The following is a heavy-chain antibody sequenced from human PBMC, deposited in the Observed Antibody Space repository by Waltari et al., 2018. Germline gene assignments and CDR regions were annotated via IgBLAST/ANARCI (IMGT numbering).Heavy chain of an antibody. CDR3: ATDRRSAYGYYFDF. J-gene: IGHJ4*02. D-gene: IGHD5-12*01. CDR2: VYFTGAT. V-gene: IGHV4-39*07. CDR1: GGSTRSSRHY. Sequence: QLQLQESGPGLVKPSETLSLTCAVSGGSTRSSRHYWGWIRQSPGEGLEWIGSVYFTGATNYSPAFKRRVTVSLDTSKNQFALKLSSGTAADTAVYYCATDRRSAYGYYFDFWGQGTLVTVSS.